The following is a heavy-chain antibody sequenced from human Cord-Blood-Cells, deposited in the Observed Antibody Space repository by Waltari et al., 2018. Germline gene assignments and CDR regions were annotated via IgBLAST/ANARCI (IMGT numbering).Heavy chain of an antibody. J-gene: IGHJ5*02. CDR3: ARRIAVAGTWFDP. Sequence: QVQLVQSGAEVKKPGASAKVSCKASGYTFTSYGISWVRHAPGQGLGWMGWINAYKDNTNSTQKLQGRVTMTTDTSTSTVYRELRSLRSDDTAVYDCARRIAVAGTWFDPWGQGTLVTVSS. V-gene: IGHV1-18*01. D-gene: IGHD6-19*01. CDR1: GYTFTSYG. CDR2: INAYKDNT.